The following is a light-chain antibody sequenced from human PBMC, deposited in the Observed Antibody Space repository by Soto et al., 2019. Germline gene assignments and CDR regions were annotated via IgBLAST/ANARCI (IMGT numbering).Light chain of an antibody. Sequence: EIKMTQSPAIRSVSPGERATLSCRANESISTNLAWYQQKAGQPPRLLIYTSSSRATAIPARFSGSGSGTEFTLTVSSLESDDFAAYHCQQYHSLHWTVGQGTQVDIK. V-gene: IGKV3D-15*01. J-gene: IGKJ1*01. CDR3: QQYHSLHWT. CDR2: TSS. CDR1: ESISTN.